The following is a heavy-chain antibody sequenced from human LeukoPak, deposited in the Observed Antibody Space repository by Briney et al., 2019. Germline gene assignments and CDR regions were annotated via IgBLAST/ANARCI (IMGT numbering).Heavy chain of an antibody. CDR3: ARGRRTAIYRFPMDV. J-gene: IGHJ6*04. V-gene: IGHV4-38-2*02. CDR1: GYSISSGYY. CDR2: IYYSGST. D-gene: IGHD3-9*01. Sequence: SETLSLTCTVSGYSISSGYYWGWIRQPPGKGLEWIGSIYYSGSTYYNPSLKSRVTISVDTSKNQFSLKLSSVTAADTAVYYCARGRRTAIYRFPMDVWGKGTTVTVSS.